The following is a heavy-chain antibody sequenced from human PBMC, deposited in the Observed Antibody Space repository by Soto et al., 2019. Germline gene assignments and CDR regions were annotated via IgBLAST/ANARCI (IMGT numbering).Heavy chain of an antibody. J-gene: IGHJ6*02. V-gene: IGHV3-30*18. CDR1: GFIFADYG. CDR2: ITYEGRNK. Sequence: GGSLRLASAASGFIFADYGMHWLRQAPGEGLEWVALITYEGRNKYYADAVKGRFTISRDNAKNMVSLQMDSLRAEDTAVYYCAKARGANNWANYYGLDVWGQGTTVTVSS. CDR3: AKARGANNWANYYGLDV. D-gene: IGHD1-1*01.